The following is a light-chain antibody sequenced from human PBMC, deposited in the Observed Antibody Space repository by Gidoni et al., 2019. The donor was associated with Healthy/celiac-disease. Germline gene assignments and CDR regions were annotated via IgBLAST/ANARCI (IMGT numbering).Light chain of an antibody. V-gene: IGLV3-1*01. Sequence: SYALTQPPSVSVSPGQTASITCSGDKLGDKYACWYQQKPGQSPVVVIYQDRKRPSGIPERFSGSNSGNTATLTISGTQAMDEADYYCQAGDSSTVVFGGGTKLTGL. CDR1: KLGDKY. CDR2: QDR. J-gene: IGLJ2*01. CDR3: QAGDSSTVV.